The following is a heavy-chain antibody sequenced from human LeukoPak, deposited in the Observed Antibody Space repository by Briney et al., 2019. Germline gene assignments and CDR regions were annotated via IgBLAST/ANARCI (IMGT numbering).Heavy chain of an antibody. Sequence: PGGSLRLSCAASGFTVSSNYMSWVRQAPGKGLEWVSAISGSGGSTYYADSVKGRFTISRDNSKNTLYLQMNSLRAEDTAVYYCAKTPRVLRGITMVRGVIIFDYWGQGTLVTVSS. D-gene: IGHD3-10*01. J-gene: IGHJ4*02. CDR2: ISGSGGST. CDR1: GFTVSSNY. V-gene: IGHV3-23*01. CDR3: AKTPRVLRGITMVRGVIIFDY.